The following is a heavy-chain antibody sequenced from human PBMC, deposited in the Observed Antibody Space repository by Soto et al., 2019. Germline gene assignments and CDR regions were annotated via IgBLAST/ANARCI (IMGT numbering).Heavy chain of an antibody. CDR2: IYPGDSDT. Sequence: GESLKISCKGSGYSFTSYWIGWVRQMPGKGLEWMGIIYPGDSDTRYSPSFQGQVTISADKSIGTAYLQWSSLKASDTAMYYCARRHCSSTSCRHWFDPWGQGTLVTVSS. J-gene: IGHJ5*02. D-gene: IGHD2-2*01. V-gene: IGHV5-51*01. CDR3: ARRHCSSTSCRHWFDP. CDR1: GYSFTSYW.